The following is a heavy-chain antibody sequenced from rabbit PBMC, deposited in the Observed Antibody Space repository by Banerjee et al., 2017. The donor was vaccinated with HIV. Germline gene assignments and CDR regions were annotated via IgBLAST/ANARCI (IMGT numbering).Heavy chain of an antibody. CDR2: IDPVFGRT. CDR1: GFDFYSYY. Sequence: QLEESGGGLVQPGGSLTLSCKASGFDFYSYYMSWVRQAPGKGLEWIGYIDPVFGRTYYATWVNGRFPISSDNAQNTVDLQLNSLTAADTATYCCARGNTYYAVVNLWGSGTLVT. D-gene: IGHD1-1*01. V-gene: IGHV1S7*01. J-gene: IGHJ4*01. CDR3: ARGNTYYAVVNL.